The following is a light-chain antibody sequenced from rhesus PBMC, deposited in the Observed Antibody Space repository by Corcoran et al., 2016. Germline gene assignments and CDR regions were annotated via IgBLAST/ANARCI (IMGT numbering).Light chain of an antibody. Sequence: DIQMTQFTSSLSASVGDRVTITCRASQGISNWLAWYQQKSGKSPKLLLDRGSNLQTGVPTRFRGSGSGTAFTLTISCLQPEGMTTYYCQQHDLFPLAFGGGTKVEIK. CDR3: QQHDLFPLA. CDR1: QGISNW. J-gene: IGKJ4*01. V-gene: IGKV1-69*01. CDR2: RGS.